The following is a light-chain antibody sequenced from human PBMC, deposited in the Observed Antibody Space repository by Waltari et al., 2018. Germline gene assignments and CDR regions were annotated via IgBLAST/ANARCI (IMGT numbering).Light chain of an antibody. V-gene: IGKV1-6*01. Sequence: AIQMTQSPSSLSASVGDRVTITCRASQGIRNDLGWYQQKPGKVPNLLIYAASSLRSGVPSRFSGSGSGTDFTLTISSLQPEDFATYYCLQDYNYPWTFGQGTQVEIK. CDR3: LQDYNYPWT. CDR2: AAS. CDR1: QGIRND. J-gene: IGKJ1*01.